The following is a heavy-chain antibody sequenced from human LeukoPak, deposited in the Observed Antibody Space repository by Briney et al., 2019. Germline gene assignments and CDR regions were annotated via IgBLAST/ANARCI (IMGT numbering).Heavy chain of an antibody. CDR2: INPKTGGT. J-gene: IGHJ6*02. V-gene: IGHV1-2*02. D-gene: IGHD3-10*01. CDR3: ARASVSFGERGDYYYYGMDA. Sequence: ASVKVSRKASGYTFSGYYMDWVRQAPGQGLEWMGWINPKTGGTNYAQKFQGRVTMTRDTSMSTAYMELSRLGSDDTAVYYCARASVSFGERGDYYYYGMDAWGQGTTVTVSS. CDR1: GYTFSGYY.